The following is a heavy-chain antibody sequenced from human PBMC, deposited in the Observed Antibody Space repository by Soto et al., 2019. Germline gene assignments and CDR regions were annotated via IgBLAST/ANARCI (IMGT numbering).Heavy chain of an antibody. CDR3: AKVVSRVVISPATYYYGMDV. V-gene: IGHV3-23*01. CDR1: GFTFSSYA. CDR2: ISGSGGST. J-gene: IGHJ6*02. Sequence: TGGSLRLSCAASGFTFSSYAMSWVRQAPGKGLEWVSAISGSGGSTYYADSVKGRFTISRDNSKNTLYLQMNSLRAEDTAVYYCAKVVSRVVISPATYYYGMDVWGQGTTVTVSS. D-gene: IGHD3-3*01.